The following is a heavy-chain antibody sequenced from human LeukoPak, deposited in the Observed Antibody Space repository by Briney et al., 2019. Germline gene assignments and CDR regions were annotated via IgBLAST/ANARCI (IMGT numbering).Heavy chain of an antibody. V-gene: IGHV4-59*08. D-gene: IGHD6-13*01. J-gene: IGHJ4*02. CDR1: GGSISSYY. CDR3: ARQTGYSSSWYGFDY. Sequence: SQTLSLTCTVSGGSISSYYWSWIRQPPGKGLEWIGYIYYSGSTNYNPSLKSRVTISVDTSKNQFSLKLSSVTAADTAVYYCARQTGYSSSWYGFDYWGQRTLVTVSS. CDR2: IYYSGST.